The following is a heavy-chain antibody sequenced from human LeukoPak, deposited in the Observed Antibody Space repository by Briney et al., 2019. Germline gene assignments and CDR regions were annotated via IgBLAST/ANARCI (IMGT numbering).Heavy chain of an antibody. CDR2: ISSSSSYI. CDR3: ARVLGYSYGPFDY. Sequence: PGGSLRLSCAASGFTFSSYWMSWVRQAPGKGLEWVSSISSSSSYIYYADSVKGRFTISRDNAKNSLYLQMNSLRAEDTAVYYCARVLGYSYGPFDYWGQGTLVTVSS. CDR1: GFTFSSYW. D-gene: IGHD5-18*01. J-gene: IGHJ4*02. V-gene: IGHV3-21*01.